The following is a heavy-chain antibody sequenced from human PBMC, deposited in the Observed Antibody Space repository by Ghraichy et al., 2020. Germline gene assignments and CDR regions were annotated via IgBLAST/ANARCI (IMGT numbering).Heavy chain of an antibody. CDR2: IKMDGSEK. J-gene: IGHJ4*02. V-gene: IGHV3-7*03. CDR1: GFTFRGYW. CDR3: SRGSSWFDY. D-gene: IGHD2-2*01. Sequence: GGSLRLSCAATGFTFRGYWMSWVRQAPGKGLEWVANIKMDGSEKDYVDFVKDRFTISRDNTKNSLFLQMNSLRAEDTAVYYCSRGSSWFDYWGQGALVTVSS.